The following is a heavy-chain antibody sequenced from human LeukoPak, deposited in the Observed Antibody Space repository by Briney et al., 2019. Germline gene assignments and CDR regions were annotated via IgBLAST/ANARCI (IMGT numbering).Heavy chain of an antibody. CDR3: ARDAGYSSGWSHWYLDL. CDR2: ISGSGTTI. J-gene: IGHJ2*01. D-gene: IGHD6-19*01. V-gene: IGHV3-48*02. CDR1: GFTFSAYA. Sequence: GGSLRLSCEASGFTFSAYAMTWVRQAPGKGLEWVSYISGSGTTIYYADSVKGRFTISRDKAKNSIYLQMNSLTDEDTAVYYCARDAGYSSGWSHWYLDLWGRGTLVTVSS.